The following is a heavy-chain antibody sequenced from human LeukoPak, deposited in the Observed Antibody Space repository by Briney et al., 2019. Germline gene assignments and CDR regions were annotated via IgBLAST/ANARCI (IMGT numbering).Heavy chain of an antibody. CDR1: GFSFSSNY. CDR3: ARDSRDSSGWYFDY. Sequence: GGSLRLSCAASGFSFSSNYMSWVRQAPGKGLEWASVIYSGGSRYYADSVKGRFTISRDNSKNALYLQMNSLRAEDTAVYYCARDSRDSSGWYFDYWGQGTLVTVSS. V-gene: IGHV3-53*01. J-gene: IGHJ4*02. D-gene: IGHD6-19*01. CDR2: IYSGGSR.